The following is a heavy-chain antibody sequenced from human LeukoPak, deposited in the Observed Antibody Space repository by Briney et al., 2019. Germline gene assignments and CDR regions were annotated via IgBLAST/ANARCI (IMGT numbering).Heavy chain of an antibody. CDR2: INPNSGGT. Sequence: GASVKVSCKASGYTFTGYYMHWVRQAPGQGLEWMGWINPNSGGTNYAQKFQGRVTMTRDTSISTAYMELSRLRSDDTAVYYWARTYCGGDCYSSRGWFDTWGQGTLVTVSS. V-gene: IGHV1-2*02. CDR1: GYTFTGYY. J-gene: IGHJ5*02. CDR3: ARTYCGGDCYSSRGWFDT. D-gene: IGHD2-21*02.